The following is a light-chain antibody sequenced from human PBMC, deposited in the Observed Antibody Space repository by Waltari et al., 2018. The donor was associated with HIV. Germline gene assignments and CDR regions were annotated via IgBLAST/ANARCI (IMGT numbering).Light chain of an antibody. CDR2: GAS. V-gene: IGKV3-20*01. CDR3: HQYDALPET. CDR1: EAISSSH. Sequence: EIVLTQAPGTLSLSPGDGATHSCKASEAISSSHLAWYQLKPRQAPRLRIYGASVRAADVPDRFSGRAFGADFTLAITRLEPDDFAVYFCHQYDALPETFGQGT. J-gene: IGKJ1*01.